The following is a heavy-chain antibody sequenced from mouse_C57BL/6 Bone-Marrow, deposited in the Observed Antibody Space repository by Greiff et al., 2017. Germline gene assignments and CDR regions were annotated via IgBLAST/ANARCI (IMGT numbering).Heavy chain of an antibody. V-gene: IGHV1-81*01. CDR3: ARSGAY. D-gene: IGHD3-1*01. J-gene: IGHJ3*01. CDR2: IYPRSGNT. Sequence: VQLQQSGAELARPGASVKLSCKASGYTFTSYGISWVKQRTGQGLEWIGEIYPRSGNTYYNEKFKGKATLTADKSSSTAYMGLRSLTSEDSAVYFCARSGAYWGQGTLVTVSA. CDR1: GYTFTSYG.